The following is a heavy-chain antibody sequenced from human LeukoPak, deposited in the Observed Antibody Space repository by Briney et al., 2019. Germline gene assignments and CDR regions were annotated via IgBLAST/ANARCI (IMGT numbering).Heavy chain of an antibody. CDR3: VKRTVNYPFDF. Sequence: GGSLRLSCAASGFTLSSFAMNWVRQAPGKGLEWVSAISGSGGSTFYADSVKGRFTISRDNSENTLYLQMNSLRAEDTAIYYCVKRTVNYPFDFWGQGTLLTVSS. CDR1: GFTLSSFA. D-gene: IGHD1-7*01. V-gene: IGHV3-23*01. J-gene: IGHJ4*02. CDR2: ISGSGGST.